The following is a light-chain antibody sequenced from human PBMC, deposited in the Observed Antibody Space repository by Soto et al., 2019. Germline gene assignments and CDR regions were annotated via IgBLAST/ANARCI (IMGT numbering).Light chain of an antibody. CDR1: SIDVGAYYH. Sequence: QSALTQPRSVSGSPGQSVTISCTGTSIDVGAYYHVSWYQQHPGKAPKLIIYDVSKRPSGVPHRFSGSKSGNTASLTISGLQAEDEADYSCCSYAGSYSYVFGTGTKVTVL. CDR3: CSYAGSYSYV. CDR2: DVS. J-gene: IGLJ1*01. V-gene: IGLV2-11*01.